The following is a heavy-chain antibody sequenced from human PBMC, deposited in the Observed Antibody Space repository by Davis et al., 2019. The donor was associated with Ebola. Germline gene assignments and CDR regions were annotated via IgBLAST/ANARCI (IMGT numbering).Heavy chain of an antibody. CDR3: ARGFCSGGACYSGDV. D-gene: IGHD2-21*02. Sequence: ASVQVSCKASGYTFLRYGISWVRPAPGQGLEWMGWISGYNANTNYAQNLQGRVTMTTDTSTSTAYMELRSLRSDDTAVYYCARGFCSGGACYSGDVWGQGTTVTVSS. J-gene: IGHJ6*02. CDR1: GYTFLRYG. CDR2: ISGYNANT. V-gene: IGHV1-18*01.